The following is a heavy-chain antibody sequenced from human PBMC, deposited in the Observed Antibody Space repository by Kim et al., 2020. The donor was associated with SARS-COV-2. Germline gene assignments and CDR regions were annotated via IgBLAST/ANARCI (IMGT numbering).Heavy chain of an antibody. V-gene: IGHV3-7*01. J-gene: IGHJ4*02. CDR2: DGSEK. Sequence: DGSEKYYVDSVKGRFTSSRENAKNSLYLQVSSLRAEDTAVYYWARGAEEYWGQGTLVTVSS. CDR3: ARGAEEY.